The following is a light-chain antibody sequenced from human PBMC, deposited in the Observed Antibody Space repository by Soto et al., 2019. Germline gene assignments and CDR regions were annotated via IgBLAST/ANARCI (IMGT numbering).Light chain of an antibody. CDR3: QQYNSYPYS. J-gene: IGKJ2*03. CDR1: QSITTW. Sequence: DIQMTQSPSTLSASVGDRVTITCRASQSITTWLAWYQQKPGKAPKLVIYDASSLESGVPSSFSASGSGTEFTLSISSLQPDDFATYYCQQYNSYPYSFGQGTKLEIK. V-gene: IGKV1-5*01. CDR2: DAS.